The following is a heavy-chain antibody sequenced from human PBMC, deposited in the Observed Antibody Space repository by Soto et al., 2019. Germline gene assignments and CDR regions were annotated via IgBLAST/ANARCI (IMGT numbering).Heavy chain of an antibody. Sequence: GGSLRLSCAASGFTFSSYSMNWVRQAPGKGLEWVSYISSSSSTIYYADSVKGRFTISRDNAKDSLYLQMNSLRAEDTAVYYCARDQYSGDAFDIWGQGTMVTVSS. V-gene: IGHV3-48*01. CDR3: ARDQYSGDAFDI. CDR1: GFTFSSYS. J-gene: IGHJ3*02. CDR2: ISSSSSTI. D-gene: IGHD2-15*01.